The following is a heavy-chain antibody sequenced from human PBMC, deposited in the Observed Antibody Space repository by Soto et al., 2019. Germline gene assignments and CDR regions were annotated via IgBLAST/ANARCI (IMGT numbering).Heavy chain of an antibody. D-gene: IGHD6-19*01. J-gene: IGHJ4*02. CDR3: ARDRYSSGWYDLDY. Sequence: QVQLVESGGGVVQPGRSLRLSCAASGFTFSSYGMHWVRQAPGKGLEWVAVIWYDGSNKYYADSVKGRFTISRDNSKNTLYLQMNSLRVVDTAVYYCARDRYSSGWYDLDYWGQGTLVTVSS. V-gene: IGHV3-33*01. CDR1: GFTFSSYG. CDR2: IWYDGSNK.